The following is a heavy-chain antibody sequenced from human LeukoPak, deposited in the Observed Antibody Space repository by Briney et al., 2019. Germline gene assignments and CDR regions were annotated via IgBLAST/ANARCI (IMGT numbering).Heavy chain of an antibody. Sequence: GGSLRLSCAASGFTFSSYAMSWVRQAPGKGLEWVSAISGSGGSTYYADSVKGRFTISRDNSKNTLYLQMNSLRAEDTAVYYCAGNYGDYVGEFDYWGQGTLVTVSS. CDR2: ISGSGGST. J-gene: IGHJ4*02. CDR3: AGNYGDYVGEFDY. CDR1: GFTFSSYA. D-gene: IGHD4-17*01. V-gene: IGHV3-23*01.